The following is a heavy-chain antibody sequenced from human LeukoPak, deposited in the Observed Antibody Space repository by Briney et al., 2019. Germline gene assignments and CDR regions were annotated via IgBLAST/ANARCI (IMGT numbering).Heavy chain of an antibody. CDR3: ARVAMTTFGGVIVISWFDP. V-gene: IGHV1-2*02. CDR1: GYTFTGYY. J-gene: IGHJ5*02. CDR2: INPNSGGT. D-gene: IGHD3-16*02. Sequence: ASVKVSCKASGYTFTGYYMHWVRQAPGQGLEWMGWINPNSGGTNYAQKFQGRVTMTRDMSTSTDYMELSSLRSDDTAVYYCARVAMTTFGGVIVISWFDPWGQGTLVTVSS.